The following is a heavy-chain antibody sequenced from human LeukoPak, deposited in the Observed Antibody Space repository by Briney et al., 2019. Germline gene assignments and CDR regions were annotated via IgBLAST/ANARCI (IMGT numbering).Heavy chain of an antibody. CDR3: TTVRYCSGGSCRDY. V-gene: IGHV3-15*01. CDR1: GFTFTNAW. D-gene: IGHD2-15*01. Sequence: PGGSLRLSCAASGFTFTNAWMSWVRQAPGKGLEWVGRIKSKTDGGTTDYAAPVKGRFSISRDDSKNTLYLQMNSLKTGDTAVYFCTTVRYCSGGSCRDYWGQGALVTVSS. J-gene: IGHJ4*02. CDR2: IKSKTDGGTT.